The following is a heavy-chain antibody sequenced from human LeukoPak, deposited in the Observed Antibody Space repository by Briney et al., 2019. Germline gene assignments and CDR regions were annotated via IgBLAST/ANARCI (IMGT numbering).Heavy chain of an antibody. Sequence: GGSLRLSCVTSGFTFSNYAMNWVRQAPGKGLEWVSAISGSGGSTYYADSVKGRFTISRDNSKNTLYLQMNSLRAEDTAVYYCAKGRGYSGYDDATRLVWGQGTLVTVSS. V-gene: IGHV3-23*01. CDR2: ISGSGGST. CDR3: AKGRGYSGYDDATRLV. CDR1: GFTFSNYA. J-gene: IGHJ4*02. D-gene: IGHD5-12*01.